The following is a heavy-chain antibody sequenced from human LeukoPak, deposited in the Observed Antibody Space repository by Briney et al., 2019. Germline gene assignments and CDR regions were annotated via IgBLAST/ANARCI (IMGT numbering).Heavy chain of an antibody. CDR2: ISWNSGSI. CDR1: GFTFDDYA. V-gene: IGHV3-9*01. D-gene: IGHD3-9*01. CDR3: AKDTADILTGYLDY. Sequence: PGGSLRLSRAASGFTFDDYAMHWVRQAPGKGLEWVSGISWNSGSIGYADSVKGRFTISRDNAKNSQYLQMNSLRAEDTALYYCAKDTADILTGYLDYWGQGTLVTVSS. J-gene: IGHJ4*02.